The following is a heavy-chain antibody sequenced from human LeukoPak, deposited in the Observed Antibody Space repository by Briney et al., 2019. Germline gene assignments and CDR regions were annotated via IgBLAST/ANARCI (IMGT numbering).Heavy chain of an antibody. D-gene: IGHD3-3*01. CDR1: GFDFNNKNYA. V-gene: IGHV3-21*01. CDR2: IGSSSHLI. CDR3: VRSYSDPLRFVEWPSTVNRDYYYMDV. J-gene: IGHJ6*03. Sequence: PGGSLRLSCAASGFDFNNKNYAMNWVRQAPGKGLEWVSFIGSSSHLIFYADSVKGRFTISRDIADNSLSLQMNRLRAEDTAVYYCVRSYSDPLRFVEWPSTVNRDYYYMDVWGEGTTVTVSS.